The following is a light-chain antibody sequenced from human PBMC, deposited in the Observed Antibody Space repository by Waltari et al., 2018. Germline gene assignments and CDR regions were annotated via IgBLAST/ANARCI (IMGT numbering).Light chain of an antibody. J-gene: IGLJ2*01. CDR2: QTR. V-gene: IGLV3-1*01. CDR1: NLARKI. CDR3: EMWDNSVVI. Sequence: SNELTQPQSVSVFPVQTAIITCPGHNLARKIVSWFHQRPGQPPVVVFYQTRERPSGIPERYSGSISGNTATLAISGTQETDEGDYFCEMWDNSVVIFGGGTKLTVL.